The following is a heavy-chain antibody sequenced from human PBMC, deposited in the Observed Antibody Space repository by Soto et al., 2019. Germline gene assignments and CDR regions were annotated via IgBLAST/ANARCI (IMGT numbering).Heavy chain of an antibody. V-gene: IGHV4-31*03. J-gene: IGHJ6*03. CDR3: ARGILRPNHYMDV. D-gene: IGHD1-26*01. CDR1: GDSISRGGYF. Sequence: QVQLQESGPGLVKPSQTLSLTCIVSGDSISRGGYFWTWIRQHPGKGLEWIGYIYDSGSAFYNPYLKSRVTMSVDTSKHQFSLNLRSVTAADTAVFYCARGILRPNHYMDVWGKGTAVAVSS. CDR2: IYDSGSA.